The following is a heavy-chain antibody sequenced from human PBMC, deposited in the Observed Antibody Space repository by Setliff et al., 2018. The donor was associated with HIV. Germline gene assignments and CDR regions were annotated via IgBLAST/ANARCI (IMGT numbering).Heavy chain of an antibody. CDR2: FDPEDDET. V-gene: IGHV1-24*01. D-gene: IGHD2-21*01. J-gene: IGHJ6*03. CDR1: GYTLTELS. CDR3: ARGEGRDGYNLYYYYMDV. Sequence: ASVKVSCKVSGYTLTELSIHWVRQAPGKGLEWMGGFDPEDDETIYAQKFQGRVTFTTDESTSTAYMELSSLTSDDTAVYYCARGEGRDGYNLYYYYMDVWGKGTTVTVSS.